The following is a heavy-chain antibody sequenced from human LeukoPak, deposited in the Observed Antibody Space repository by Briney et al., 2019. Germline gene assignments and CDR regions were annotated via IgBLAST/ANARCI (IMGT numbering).Heavy chain of an antibody. J-gene: IGHJ4*02. CDR1: GFTFSSYG. D-gene: IGHD5-18*01. CDR2: IWYDGSNK. CDR3: AREMTQGGGYTSGLDY. V-gene: IGHV3-33*01. Sequence: PGRSLRLSCAASGFTFSSYGMHWVRQAPGKGLEWVAVIWYDGSNKYYADSVKGRFTISRDNSKNTVYLQMNSLRVEDTAVYYCAREMTQGGGYTSGLDYWVQGTLATVPS.